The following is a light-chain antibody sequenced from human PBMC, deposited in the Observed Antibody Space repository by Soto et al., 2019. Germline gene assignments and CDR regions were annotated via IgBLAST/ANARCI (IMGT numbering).Light chain of an antibody. Sequence: AIQVTQSPSSLSASVGDSVTITCRTSQGIRSALGWYQQKPGKVPNLLIYAASTLQSGVTSRFSGSGSGRDFTLTISSLQPEDFSTYYCLLDYAYFWAFGQGTKVEIK. V-gene: IGKV1-6*01. J-gene: IGKJ1*01. CDR1: QGIRSA. CDR2: AAS. CDR3: LLDYAYFWA.